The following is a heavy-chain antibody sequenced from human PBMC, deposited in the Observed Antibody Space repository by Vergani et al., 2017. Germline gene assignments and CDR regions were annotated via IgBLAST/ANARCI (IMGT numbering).Heavy chain of an antibody. CDR1: GYTFTSYG. D-gene: IGHD5-12*01. Sequence: QVQLVQSGAEVKKPGASVKVSCKASGYTFTSYGISWVRQAPGQGLEWMGWISAYNGNTNYAQKLQGRGTMTTDTSTSTAYMELRSLRSDDTAVYYCARRWEGVPWGDCGYDGDYYYYGMDVWGQGTTVTVSS. J-gene: IGHJ6*02. CDR2: ISAYNGNT. V-gene: IGHV1-18*01. CDR3: ARRWEGVPWGDCGYDGDYYYYGMDV.